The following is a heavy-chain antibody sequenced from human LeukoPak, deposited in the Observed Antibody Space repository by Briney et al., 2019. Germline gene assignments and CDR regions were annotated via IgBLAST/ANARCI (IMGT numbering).Heavy chain of an antibody. CDR2: IYSGGST. Sequence: GGSLRLSCAASGFTVSSNYMSWVRQAPGKGLEWVSVIYSGGSTYYADSVKGRFTIPRDNSKNTLYLQMNSLRAEDTAVYYCARVLPYYDFWSGPPLGMDVWGQGTTVTVSS. CDR1: GFTVSSNY. CDR3: ARVLPYYDFWSGPPLGMDV. V-gene: IGHV3-66*01. D-gene: IGHD3-3*01. J-gene: IGHJ6*02.